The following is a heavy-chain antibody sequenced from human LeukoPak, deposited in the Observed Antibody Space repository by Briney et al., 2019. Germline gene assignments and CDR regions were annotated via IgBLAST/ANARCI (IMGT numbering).Heavy chain of an antibody. CDR3: AREDGTAMDNAFDI. Sequence: GGSLRLSCAASGFRFSSHSMNWVRQAPGKGLEWVSGISGSGGSTYYADSVKGRFTISRDNSKSTLYLQMNSLRAEDTAVYYCAREDGTAMDNAFDIWSQGTMVTVSS. V-gene: IGHV3-23*01. CDR2: ISGSGGST. D-gene: IGHD5-18*01. CDR1: GFRFSSHS. J-gene: IGHJ3*02.